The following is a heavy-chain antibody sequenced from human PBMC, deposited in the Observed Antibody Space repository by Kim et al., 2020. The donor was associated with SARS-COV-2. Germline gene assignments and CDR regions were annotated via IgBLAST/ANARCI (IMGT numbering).Heavy chain of an antibody. D-gene: IGHD6-19*01. J-gene: IGHJ4*02. V-gene: IGHV4-59*08. CDR2: IYYSGST. CDR3: PRLQDSGGFGY. Sequence: SETLSLTCTVSGGSISSYYWSWIRQPPGKGLEWIGYIYYSGSTNYNPSLKSRVTISVDTSKNQFSLMLSSVTAADTAVYYCPRLQDSGGFGYWGQGTLGT. CDR1: GGSISSYY.